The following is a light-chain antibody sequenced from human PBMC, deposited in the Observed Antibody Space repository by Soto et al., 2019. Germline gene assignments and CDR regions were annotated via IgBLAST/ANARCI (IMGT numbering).Light chain of an antibody. V-gene: IGKV3-15*01. CDR2: GAS. J-gene: IGKJ1*01. CDR1: QTFSNS. Sequence: EIVVTQSPATLSVSPWERVTLSCRASQTFSNSFLSWFQQIPGQAPRLLIYGASTRATGIPARFSGSGSGTEFTLTISSLQSEDFAVYYCQQYNNWPPRTFGQGTKVDIK. CDR3: QQYNNWPPRT.